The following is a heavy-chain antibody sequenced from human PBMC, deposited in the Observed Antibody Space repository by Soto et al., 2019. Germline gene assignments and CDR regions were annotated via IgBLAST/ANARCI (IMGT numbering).Heavy chain of an antibody. Sequence: QVQLVQSGAEVKKPGSSVKVSCKASGGTFSSYAISWVRQAPGQGLEWMGGIIPIFGTANYAQKFQGRVTITADESTSTAYMELSSLRSEDTAVYYCANQYYDYVWGAISGYFQHWGQGTLVTVSS. J-gene: IGHJ1*01. V-gene: IGHV1-69*01. CDR3: ANQYYDYVWGAISGYFQH. CDR2: IIPIFGTA. D-gene: IGHD3-16*01. CDR1: GGTFSSYA.